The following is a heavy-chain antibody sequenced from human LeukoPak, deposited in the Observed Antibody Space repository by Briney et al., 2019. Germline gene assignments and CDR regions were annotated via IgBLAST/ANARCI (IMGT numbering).Heavy chain of an antibody. J-gene: IGHJ4*02. D-gene: IGHD2-21*01. CDR1: VYTFTSYD. CDR3: ARELRRDDC. Sequence: ASVKVSCKASVYTFTSYDINWVRQAPGQGLEWMGWMNPNSGKTGYAQKFQGRVTMTWDTSISTAYMELSSLRSEDTAIYYCARELRRDDCWGQGTLVTVSS. V-gene: IGHV1-8*01. CDR2: MNPNSGKT.